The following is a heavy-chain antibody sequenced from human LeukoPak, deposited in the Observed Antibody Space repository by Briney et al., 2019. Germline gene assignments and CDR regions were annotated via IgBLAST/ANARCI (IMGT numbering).Heavy chain of an antibody. D-gene: IGHD6-6*01. J-gene: IGHJ1*01. V-gene: IGHV3-30*18. CDR3: AKGVAIAARRGPPQH. CDR2: ISYDGSNK. Sequence: PGRSLRLSCAASGFTFSSYGMHWVRQAPGKGLKWAAVISYDGSNKYYADSVKGRFTISRDNSKNTLYLQMNSLRAEDTAVYYCAKGVAIAARRGPPQHWGQGTLVTVSS. CDR1: GFTFSSYG.